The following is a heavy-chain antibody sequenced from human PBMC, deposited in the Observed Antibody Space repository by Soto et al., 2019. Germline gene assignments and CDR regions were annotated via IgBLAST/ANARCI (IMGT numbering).Heavy chain of an antibody. V-gene: IGHV4-34*01. CDR3: APRITVFGWLFPPCAP. CDR2: INHTGGT. J-gene: IGHJ4*02. D-gene: IGHD3-3*01. CDR1: GGSVNGYY. Sequence: SETLSLTCAVYGGSVNGYYWNWIRQPTGKGLEWIGEINHTGGTHYNPSLKSRVTMSVDTSKNQFSLRLSSVTAADTAIYYCAPRITVFGWLFPPCAPGGQETRGTFPS.